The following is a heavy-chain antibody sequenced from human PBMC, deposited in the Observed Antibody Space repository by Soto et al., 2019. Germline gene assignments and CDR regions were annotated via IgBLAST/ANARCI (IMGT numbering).Heavy chain of an antibody. CDR1: GGSIGSYY. D-gene: IGHD2-21*01. J-gene: IGHJ2*01. CDR3: ARDPSLLWYFDL. Sequence: SETLSLTCTVSGGSIGSYYWSWIRQPPGKGLEWIGYIYYSGGTNYNPSLKSRVTISVDTSKNQFSLKLSSVTAADTAVYYCARDPSLLWYFDLWGRGTLVTVSS. V-gene: IGHV4-59*01. CDR2: IYYSGGT.